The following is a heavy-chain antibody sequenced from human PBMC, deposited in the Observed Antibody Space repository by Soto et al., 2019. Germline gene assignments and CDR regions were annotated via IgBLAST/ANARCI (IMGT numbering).Heavy chain of an antibody. D-gene: IGHD5-18*01. CDR1: GVDFNSLT. V-gene: IGHV1-69*02. CDR3: AQMWVGELWYGMDV. Sequence: QLVQSGTEVKKPGSSLTVSCKASGVDFNSLTLSWVRQAPGPGPEWMGTIIPNLDVAKNSRKVQARITTAAVNPASKSHMELRRLGSEDTAVYYFAQMWVGELWYGMDVWGQGTTVTVSS. CDR2: IIPNLDVA. J-gene: IGHJ6*02.